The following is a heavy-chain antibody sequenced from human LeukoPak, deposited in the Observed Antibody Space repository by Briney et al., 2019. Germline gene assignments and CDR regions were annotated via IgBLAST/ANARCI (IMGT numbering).Heavy chain of an antibody. J-gene: IGHJ4*02. Sequence: GSLRLSCAASGFTFSSYAMHWVRQAPGKGLEWVAVISYDGSNKYYADSVKGRFTISRDNSKNTLYLQMNSLRAEDTAVYYCAREARDAVAAFYFDYWGQGTLVTVSS. V-gene: IGHV3-30-3*01. CDR2: ISYDGSNK. D-gene: IGHD6-19*01. CDR3: AREARDAVAAFYFDY. CDR1: GFTFSSYA.